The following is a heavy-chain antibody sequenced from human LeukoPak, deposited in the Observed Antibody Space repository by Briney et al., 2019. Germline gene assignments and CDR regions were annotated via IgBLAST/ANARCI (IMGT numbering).Heavy chain of an antibody. D-gene: IGHD3-16*01. J-gene: IGHJ4*02. V-gene: IGHV4-59*01. CDR1: GGSISSYY. CDR2: IYYSGST. CDR3: ARDRGLGQDY. Sequence: SETLSLTCTVSGGSISSYYWSWIRQPPGKGLEWIGYIYYSGSTNYNPSLKSRVTISVDTSKNQFSLKLSSVTAADTAVYYCARDRGLGQDYWGQGTLVTVSS.